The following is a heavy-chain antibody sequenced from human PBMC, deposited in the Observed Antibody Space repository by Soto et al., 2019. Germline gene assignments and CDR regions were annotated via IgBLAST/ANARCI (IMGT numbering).Heavy chain of an antibody. CDR1: GDSINTNNW. V-gene: IGHV4-4*02. D-gene: IGHD7-27*01. CDR3: ARDTHWGLGD. Sequence: QVQLQESGPGLVKPSETLSLTCAVSGDSINTNNWWSWVRRPPGRGLEWIGEIYHTGSTNYNPSLKSRVTISADRSKTQLSLRLNSVTAADTAVYFCARDTHWGLGDWGQGTLVIVSS. J-gene: IGHJ4*02. CDR2: IYHTGST.